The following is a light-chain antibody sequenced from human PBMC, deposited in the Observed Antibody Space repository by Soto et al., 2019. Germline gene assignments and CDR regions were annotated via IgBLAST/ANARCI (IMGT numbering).Light chain of an antibody. CDR3: QQSYSSPVT. Sequence: DIQMTESPSSLSASVGDRATITCRASQTISTYLKWYQQKTGKDSKVLIYAGSMLQGGVASRFSGSGSGTDFTLTISSLQPEDFATYYCQQSYSSPVTFGQGTRLDI. V-gene: IGKV1-39*01. J-gene: IGKJ5*01. CDR2: AGS. CDR1: QTISTY.